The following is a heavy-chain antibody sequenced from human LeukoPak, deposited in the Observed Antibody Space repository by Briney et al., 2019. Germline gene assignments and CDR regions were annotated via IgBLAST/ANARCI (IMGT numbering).Heavy chain of an antibody. J-gene: IGHJ4*02. D-gene: IGHD3-10*01. CDR3: ATVHSDYNLDN. Sequence: PSETLSVTCTVSVVSISNYYWSSIPQHPGKGREWIGYIYYSGTTEYNTSRKSRVTMSVDTSTNQFSLKLSSVTAADTAMYYCATVHSDYNLDNWGQGTLVTVSS. V-gene: IGHV4-59*01. CDR1: VVSISNYY. CDR2: IYYSGTT.